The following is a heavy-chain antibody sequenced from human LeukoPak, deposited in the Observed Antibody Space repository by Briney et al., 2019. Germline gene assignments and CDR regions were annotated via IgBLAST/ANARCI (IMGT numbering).Heavy chain of an antibody. Sequence: GGSLRLSCAASGFTFSSYAMSWVRQAPGKGLEWVSAISGSGGSTYYADSMKGRFTISRDNSKNTLYLQMNSLRAEDTAVYYCAKGEQLVQFPFDYWGQGTLVTVSS. V-gene: IGHV3-23*01. CDR2: ISGSGGST. D-gene: IGHD6-13*01. CDR3: AKGEQLVQFPFDY. CDR1: GFTFSSYA. J-gene: IGHJ4*02.